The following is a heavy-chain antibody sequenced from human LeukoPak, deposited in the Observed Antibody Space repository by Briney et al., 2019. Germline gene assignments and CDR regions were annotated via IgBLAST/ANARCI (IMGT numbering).Heavy chain of an antibody. CDR2: MNRDGSST. D-gene: IGHD1-26*01. V-gene: IGHV3-74*01. CDR3: AREGATTAFDY. J-gene: IGHJ4*02. Sequence: GGSLRLSCAASGFTFSSYWMHWVRQAPGKGLVWVSRMNRDGSSTSNVDSVKGRFTISRDNAKNRLYLQMNSLRAEDTAVYYCAREGATTAFDYWGQGTLVTVSS. CDR1: GFTFSSYW.